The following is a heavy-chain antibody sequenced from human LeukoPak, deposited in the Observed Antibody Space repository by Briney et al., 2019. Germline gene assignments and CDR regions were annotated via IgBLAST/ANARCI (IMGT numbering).Heavy chain of an antibody. CDR2: IYYSGST. CDR1: GGSISSGGYY. J-gene: IGHJ4*02. Sequence: PSETLSLTCTVPGGSISSGGYYWSWIRQHPGKGLEWIGYIYYSGSTYYNPSLKSRVTISVDTSKNQFSLKLSSVTAADTAVYYCARVRSSGFDYWGQGTLVTVSS. D-gene: IGHD3-22*01. V-gene: IGHV4-31*03. CDR3: ARVRSSGFDY.